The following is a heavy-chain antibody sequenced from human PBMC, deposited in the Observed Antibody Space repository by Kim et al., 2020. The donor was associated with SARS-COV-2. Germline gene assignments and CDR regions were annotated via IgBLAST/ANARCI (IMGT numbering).Heavy chain of an antibody. CDR1: GFSLSTSGVG. J-gene: IGHJ5*02. CDR3: AHRLSLSRADSSIIAVALKTYNWFDP. CDR2: IYWDDDK. V-gene: IGHV2-5*02. Sequence: SGPTLVKPTQTLTLTCTFSGFSLSTSGVGVGWIRQPPGKALEWLALIYWDDDKRYSPSLKSRLTITKDTSKNQVVLTMTNMDPVDTATYYCAHRLSLSRADSSIIAVALKTYNWFDPWGQGTLVTVSS. D-gene: IGHD6-19*01.